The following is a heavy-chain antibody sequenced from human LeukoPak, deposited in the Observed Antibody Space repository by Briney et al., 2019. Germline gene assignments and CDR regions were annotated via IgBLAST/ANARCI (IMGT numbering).Heavy chain of an antibody. CDR3: TKDRVGFYYDSSGYYYTGFDY. D-gene: IGHD3-22*01. J-gene: IGHJ4*02. V-gene: IGHV3-30*02. CDR2: IWYDGSNK. CDR1: GFTFSSYG. Sequence: GGSLRLSCAASGFTFSSYGMHWVRQAPGKGLEWVAFIWYDGSNKYYAASCKGDFTISRENSKNTLYLQMNSLTAADTAVYYCTKDRVGFYYDSSGYYYTGFDYWGQGTLVTVSS.